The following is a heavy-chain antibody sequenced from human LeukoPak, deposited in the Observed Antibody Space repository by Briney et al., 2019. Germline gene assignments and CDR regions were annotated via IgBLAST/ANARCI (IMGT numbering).Heavy chain of an antibody. V-gene: IGHV4-34*01. D-gene: IGHD3-10*01. CDR1: GGSFSGYY. J-gene: IGHJ5*02. CDR3: SRKQIRGSGSYYYNLFDP. Sequence: PSETLSLTCAVYGGSFSGYYWTWIRQPPGKGLEWIGEIHYSGSTNYNPSLKSRVTISVDTSKNQFSLKLSSVTAADTAMYFCSRKQIRGSGSYYYNLFDPWGQGALVTVSS. CDR2: IHYSGST.